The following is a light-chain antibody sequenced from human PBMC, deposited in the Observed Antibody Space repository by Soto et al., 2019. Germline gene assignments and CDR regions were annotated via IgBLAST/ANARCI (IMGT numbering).Light chain of an antibody. CDR1: QSISSW. CDR2: KAS. J-gene: IGKJ1*01. CDR3: QQYNSYSWT. V-gene: IGKV1-5*03. Sequence: DIQMTQSPSTLSASVGDRVTITCRASQSISSWLAWYQQKPGKAPKLLIYKASSLESGVPSRFSGSGSGTEFTPTISGLQPDDFATYYCQQYNSYSWTFGQGTKVEIK.